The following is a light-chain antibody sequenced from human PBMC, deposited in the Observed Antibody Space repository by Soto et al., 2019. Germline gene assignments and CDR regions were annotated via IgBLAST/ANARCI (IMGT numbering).Light chain of an antibody. J-gene: IGKJ5*01. CDR3: QQYYSTPLVT. CDR2: GAS. Sequence: EIVMTHSPATLSVSPLEIDTLSFRASQSISRNLAWYQQKPGQAPRLLIYGASTRATGVPARFSGSGSGTDFTLTISSLQAEDVAVYYCQQYYSTPLVTFGQGTRLEIK. V-gene: IGKV3-15*01. CDR1: QSISRN.